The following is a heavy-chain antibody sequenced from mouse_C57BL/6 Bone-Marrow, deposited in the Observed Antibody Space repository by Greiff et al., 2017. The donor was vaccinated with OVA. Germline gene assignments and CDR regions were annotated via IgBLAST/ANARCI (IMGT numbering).Heavy chain of an antibody. V-gene: IGHV1-74*01. CDR1: GYTFTSYW. Sequence: VQLQQSGAELVKPGASVKVSCKASGYTFTSYWMHWVKQRPGQGLEWIGRIHPSDSDTNYTQKFKGKATLTVDKSSSTAYMQLSSLTSADSAVYYWAIAQFSTTVEAWFAYWGQGTLVTVSA. CDR2: IHPSDSDT. D-gene: IGHD1-1*01. CDR3: AIAQFSTTVEAWFAY. J-gene: IGHJ3*01.